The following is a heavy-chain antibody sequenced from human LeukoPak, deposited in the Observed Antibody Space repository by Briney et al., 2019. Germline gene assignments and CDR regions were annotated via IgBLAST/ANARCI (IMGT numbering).Heavy chain of an antibody. CDR1: GFTFSSYG. V-gene: IGHV3-33*06. Sequence: GGSVRLSCAASGFTFSSYGMHWVRQAPGKGLEWVAVIWYDGSNKYYADSMKGRFTISRDNYKNTLYLQMNSLRAEDTAVYYCAKDKYSGSYIHYWGQGTLVSVSS. CDR3: AKDKYSGSYIHY. J-gene: IGHJ4*02. D-gene: IGHD1-26*01. CDR2: IWYDGSNK.